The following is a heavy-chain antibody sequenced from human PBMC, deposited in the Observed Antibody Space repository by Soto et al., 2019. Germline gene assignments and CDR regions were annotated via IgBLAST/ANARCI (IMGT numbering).Heavy chain of an antibody. J-gene: IGHJ6*02. CDR2: ISSSSSTI. Sequence: EVQLVESGGGLVQPGGSLRLSCAASGFTFSSYSMNWVRQAPGKGLEWVSYISSSSSTIYYADSVKGRSTISRDNAKNSLYLQMNSLRDEDTAVYYCARDKGDDFWSGYYNDYYGMDVWGQGTTVTVSS. D-gene: IGHD3-3*01. V-gene: IGHV3-48*02. CDR1: GFTFSSYS. CDR3: ARDKGDDFWSGYYNDYYGMDV.